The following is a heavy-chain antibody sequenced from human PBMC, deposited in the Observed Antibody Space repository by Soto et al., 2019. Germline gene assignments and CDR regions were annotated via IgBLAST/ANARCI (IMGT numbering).Heavy chain of an antibody. CDR2: VNPSGGSP. V-gene: IGHV1-46*01. J-gene: IGHJ5*02. D-gene: IGHD2-21*01. CDR1: RNTFSNYY. Sequence: QVQLVQSGAEVKKPGASVKISCKASRNTFSNYYIDWVRQAPGQGLEWMGIVNPSGGSPTYAQKFQGRVTMPRDKSTGTVYWGRSSLTSDDPAVYYCARVVPSAPTRWLDPWGQGTLVPVSS. CDR3: ARVVPSAPTRWLDP.